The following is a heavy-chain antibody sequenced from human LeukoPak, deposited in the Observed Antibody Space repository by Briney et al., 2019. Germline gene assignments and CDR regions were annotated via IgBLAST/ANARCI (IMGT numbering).Heavy chain of an antibody. CDR1: GYTFTSYD. Sequence: ASVKVSCKASGYTFTSYDINWVRQATGQGLEWMGWMNPNSGNTGYAQKFQGRVTMTEDTSTDTAYMELSSLRSEDTAVYYCATDQYDYVWGSYRSRDGTFDYWGQGTLVTVSS. J-gene: IGHJ4*02. CDR3: ATDQYDYVWGSYRSRDGTFDY. D-gene: IGHD3-16*02. CDR2: MNPNSGNT. V-gene: IGHV1-8*01.